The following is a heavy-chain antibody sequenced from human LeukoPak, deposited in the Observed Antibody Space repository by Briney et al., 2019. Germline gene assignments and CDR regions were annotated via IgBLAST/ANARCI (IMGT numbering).Heavy chain of an antibody. D-gene: IGHD6-19*01. CDR3: AATVDGQHSFVY. CDR1: GFTFSDHY. V-gene: IGHV3-72*01. Sequence: GGPLKLSCSASGFTFSDHYMDWVRQAPGKGLEWIGRIRDKGHSYTIQHTSSVKGRITVSRDDSQNSMYLQMTSLKTEDTAFYYCAATVDGQHSFVYWGQGSLVTVSS. J-gene: IGHJ4*02. CDR2: IRDKGHSYTI.